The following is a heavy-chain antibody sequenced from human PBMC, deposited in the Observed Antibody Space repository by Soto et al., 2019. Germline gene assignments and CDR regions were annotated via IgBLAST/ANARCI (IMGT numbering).Heavy chain of an antibody. CDR2: IIPIFCTA. CDR3: ARRQGVYDILTGYYVTDPYYFDY. CDR1: GGTFSSYA. D-gene: IGHD3-9*01. Sequence: GASVKVSCKASGGTFSSYAISWVRQAPGQGLEWMGGIIPIFCTANYAQKFQGRVTITADESTSTAYMELSSLRSEDMAVYYCARRQGVYDILTGYYVTDPYYFDYWGQGTLVTVSS. V-gene: IGHV1-69*13. J-gene: IGHJ4*02.